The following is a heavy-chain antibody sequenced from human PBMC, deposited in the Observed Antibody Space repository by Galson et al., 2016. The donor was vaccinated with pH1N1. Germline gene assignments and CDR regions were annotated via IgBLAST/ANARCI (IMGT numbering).Heavy chain of an antibody. J-gene: IGHJ4*02. Sequence: TLSLTCTVSGGSISSGSYYWSWIRQPAGKGLEWIGYIYTSGGTYYNPSLKSRVTMSVDTSKNQFSLKLTSVTTAATAVYYCARGLAVAGTFYFDSWGQGTLVTVSS. CDR3: ARGLAVAGTFYFDS. CDR2: IYTSGGT. CDR1: GGSISSGSYY. D-gene: IGHD6-19*01. V-gene: IGHV4-61*09.